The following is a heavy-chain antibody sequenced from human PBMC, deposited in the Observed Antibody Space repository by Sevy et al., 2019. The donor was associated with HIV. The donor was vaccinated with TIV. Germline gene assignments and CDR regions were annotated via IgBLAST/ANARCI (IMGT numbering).Heavy chain of an antibody. CDR1: GYTLTKLS. V-gene: IGHV1-24*01. CDR3: ATTKDYYDSSGYPFDS. CDR2: FDPEDGDPEDGKT. Sequence: ASVKVSCKVSGYTLTKLSMHWVRQTPGKGLEWMTTFDPEDGDPEDGKTIYAQKFLGRVTMTEDTSTDTAYMELSSLRLADTAVYYCATTKDYYDSSGYPFDSWGQGTLVIVSS. D-gene: IGHD3-22*01. J-gene: IGHJ4*02.